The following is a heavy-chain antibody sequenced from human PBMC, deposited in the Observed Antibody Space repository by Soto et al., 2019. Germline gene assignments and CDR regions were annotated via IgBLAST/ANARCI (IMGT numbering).Heavy chain of an antibody. J-gene: IGHJ5*02. V-gene: IGHV1-69*13. CDR1: GGTFSSYA. D-gene: IGHD3-22*01. CDR3: AREGYYDSSGYYYDFSWFDP. CDR2: IIPIFGTA. Sequence: ASVKVSCKASGGTFSSYAISWVRQAPGQGLEWMGGIIPIFGTANYAQKFQGRVTITADESTSTAYMELSSLRSEDTAVYYCAREGYYDSSGYYYDFSWFDPWGQGTLVTVS.